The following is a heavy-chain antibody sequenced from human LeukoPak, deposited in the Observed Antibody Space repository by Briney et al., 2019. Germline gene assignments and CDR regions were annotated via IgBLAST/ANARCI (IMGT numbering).Heavy chain of an antibody. J-gene: IGHJ6*02. CDR1: GGTFSSYA. Sequence: SVKVSCKASGGTFSSYAISWVRQAPGQGLEWMGGIIPIFGTANYAQKFQGRVTITADESTSTAYMELSSLRSEDTAVYYCARDLNILEWSPTGMDVWGQGTTVTVSS. V-gene: IGHV1-69*13. CDR2: IIPIFGTA. CDR3: ARDLNILEWSPTGMDV. D-gene: IGHD3-3*01.